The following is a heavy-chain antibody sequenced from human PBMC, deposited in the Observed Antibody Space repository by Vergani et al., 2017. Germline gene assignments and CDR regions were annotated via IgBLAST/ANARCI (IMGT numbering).Heavy chain of an antibody. D-gene: IGHD6-25*01. V-gene: IGHV4-31*11. CDR1: GGSISSGDHC. CDR3: ARVDTQVPATSHFYYMDV. J-gene: IGHJ6*03. CDR2: ILGSGTA. Sequence: QVKLQESGPGLLKPSQTLSLTCAVSGGSISSGDHCWTWIRQRPGKGLEWIGYILGSGTANYNPSFQGRVSMSVATSKNQFSLTLRSVTAADTAVYYCARVDTQVPATSHFYYMDVWGKGTTVVVSS.